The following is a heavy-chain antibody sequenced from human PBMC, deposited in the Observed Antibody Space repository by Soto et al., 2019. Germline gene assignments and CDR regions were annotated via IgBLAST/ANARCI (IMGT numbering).Heavy chain of an antibody. Sequence: EVQLLESGGGLVQPGGSLRLSCAASGFTFSSYAMSWVRQAPGKGLEWDSAISGSGGSTYYADSVKGRFTISRDNSKNTLYLQMNSLRAEDTAVYYCAKSWSMIVVVYDAFDIWGQGTMVTVSS. D-gene: IGHD3-22*01. CDR3: AKSWSMIVVVYDAFDI. J-gene: IGHJ3*02. V-gene: IGHV3-23*01. CDR2: ISGSGGST. CDR1: GFTFSSYA.